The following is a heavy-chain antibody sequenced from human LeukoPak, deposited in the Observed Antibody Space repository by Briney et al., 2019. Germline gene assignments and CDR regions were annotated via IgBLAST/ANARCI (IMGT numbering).Heavy chain of an antibody. CDR1: GFTVSNNY. CDR3: ARSQSGGFDP. V-gene: IGHV3-66*01. J-gene: IGHJ5*02. D-gene: IGHD3-10*01. Sequence: GGSLRLSCAASGFTVSNNYMSWVRQAPGKGLEWVSVIYSGDNTYYVESVKGRFTISRDNAKNTLYLQMNSLRAEDTAVYYCARSQSGGFDPWGQGTLVTVSS. CDR2: IYSGDNT.